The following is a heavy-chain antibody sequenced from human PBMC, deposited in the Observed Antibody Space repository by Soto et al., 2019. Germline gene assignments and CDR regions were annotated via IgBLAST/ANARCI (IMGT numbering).Heavy chain of an antibody. CDR1: GYTFTGYY. Sequence: QVQLVQSGAEVKKPGASVKVSCKASGYTFTGYYMHWVRQAPGQGLEWMGWINPNSGGTNYAQKFQGWVTMTRDTSISTAYMELSMLRSDDTAVYYCARDRAGGYCSGGSCSPDAFDIWGQGTMVTVSS. V-gene: IGHV1-2*04. CDR2: INPNSGGT. D-gene: IGHD2-15*01. CDR3: ARDRAGGYCSGGSCSPDAFDI. J-gene: IGHJ3*02.